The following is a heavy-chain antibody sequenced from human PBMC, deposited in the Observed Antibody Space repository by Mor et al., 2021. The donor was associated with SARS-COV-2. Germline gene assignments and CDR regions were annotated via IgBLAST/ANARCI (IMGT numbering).Heavy chain of an antibody. J-gene: IGHJ4*02. D-gene: IGHD1-26*01. V-gene: IGHV3-23*01. Sequence: SVKGRFTISRDKTKNTLYLQMNSLRAEDTAIYYCAKDGVSGSRLIYFDYWGQGTLVTVSS. CDR3: AKDGVSGSRLIYFDY.